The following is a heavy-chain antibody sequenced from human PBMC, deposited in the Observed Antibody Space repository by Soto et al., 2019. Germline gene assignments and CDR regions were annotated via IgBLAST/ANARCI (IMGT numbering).Heavy chain of an antibody. J-gene: IGHJ4*02. CDR3: VGAVDYYDSSGYKVDY. CDR1: GGSVSSGSYY. D-gene: IGHD3-22*01. CDR2: IYYSGST. Sequence: PSETLSLTCTVSGGSVSSGSYYWSWIRQPPGKGLEWIGYIYYSGSTNHNPSLKSRVTISVDTSKNQFSLKLSSVTAADTAVYYCVGAVDYYDSSGYKVDYWGQGTLVTVSS. V-gene: IGHV4-61*01.